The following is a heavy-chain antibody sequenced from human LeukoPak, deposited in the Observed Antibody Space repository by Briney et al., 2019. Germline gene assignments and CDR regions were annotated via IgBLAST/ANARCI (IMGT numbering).Heavy chain of an antibody. V-gene: IGHV4-39*07. D-gene: IGHD4-17*01. CDR3: ARVTYGDYAHGDFDY. Sequence: PSETLSLTCTVPGGSISSIYFYWAWIRQPPGKGLEWIGSIYYSGNTYYNPSLKSRVTISVDTSKNQFSLKLSSVTAADTAVYYCARVTYGDYAHGDFDYWGQGTLVTVSS. CDR1: GGSISSIYFY. J-gene: IGHJ4*02. CDR2: IYYSGNT.